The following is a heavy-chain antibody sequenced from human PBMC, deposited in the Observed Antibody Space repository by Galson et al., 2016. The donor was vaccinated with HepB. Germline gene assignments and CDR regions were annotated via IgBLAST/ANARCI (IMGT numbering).Heavy chain of an antibody. V-gene: IGHV1-2*06. J-gene: IGHJ4*02. CDR2: INPNSGGA. D-gene: IGHD6-13*01. CDR1: GYTFTGYY. CDR3: ARVEVAAAGDY. Sequence: SVKVSCKASGYTFTGYYMHWVRQAPGQGLEWMGRINPNSGGANHAQKFQGRVTMTRDTSISTAYMELSRLTSDDTAVYYCARVEVAAAGDYWGQGTLVTVSA.